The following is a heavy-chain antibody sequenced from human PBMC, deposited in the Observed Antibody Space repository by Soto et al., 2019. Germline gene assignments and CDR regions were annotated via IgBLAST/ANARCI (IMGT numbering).Heavy chain of an antibody. D-gene: IGHD1-7*01. CDR3: AKGNSWSPALVLDI. CDR1: GFTFSSYA. CDR2: ISGSGGST. J-gene: IGHJ3*02. Sequence: GGSLRLSCAASGFTFSSYAMNWVRQAPGKGLEWVSAISGSGGSTYYADSVKGRFTISRDSSKNTLYLQMNSLRAEDTAVYYCAKGNSWSPALVLDIWRKGTMVTVSS. V-gene: IGHV3-23*01.